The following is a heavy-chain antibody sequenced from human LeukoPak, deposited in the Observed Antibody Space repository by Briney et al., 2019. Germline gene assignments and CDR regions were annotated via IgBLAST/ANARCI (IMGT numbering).Heavy chain of an antibody. D-gene: IGHD3-10*01. CDR1: GFTFTTYW. Sequence: GGSLRLSCAASGFTFTTYWMTWVRQAPGKGLEWVANINQDGTEKYYVDSVKGRFTISRDTSKNTLSLQMSSLRVEDTAVYFCAREKGRGVISPYYDCWGQGTLVTVSS. J-gene: IGHJ4*02. CDR2: INQDGTEK. CDR3: AREKGRGVISPYYDC. V-gene: IGHV3-7*03.